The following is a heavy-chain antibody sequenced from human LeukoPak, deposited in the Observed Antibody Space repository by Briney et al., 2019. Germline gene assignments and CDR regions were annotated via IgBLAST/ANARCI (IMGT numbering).Heavy chain of an antibody. CDR1: GYSTSSGYY. D-gene: IGHD1-26*01. CDR3: ARRSSIVGATLA. Sequence: SETLSLTCTVSGYSTSSGYYWGWIRQPPGKGLEWIGSIYHSGSTYYNPSLKSRVTISVDTSKNQFSLKLSSVTAADTAVYYCARRSSIVGATLAWGQGTLVTVSS. J-gene: IGHJ5*02. CDR2: IYHSGST. V-gene: IGHV4-38-2*02.